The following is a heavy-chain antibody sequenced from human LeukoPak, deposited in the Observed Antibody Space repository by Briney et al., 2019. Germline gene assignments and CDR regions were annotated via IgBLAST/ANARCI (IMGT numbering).Heavy chain of an antibody. CDR2: IYHSGST. J-gene: IGHJ3*02. CDR1: SASVSSYY. CDR3: ARPSGMGPAFDI. Sequence: SETLSLTYTISSASVSSYYWSWIRQPPGKGLEWIGYIYHSGSTNYNPSLKSRVTISLDTSKNLFSLKLSSVTAADTAVYYCARPSGMGPAFDIWGQGTMVTVSS. D-gene: IGHD1-1*01. V-gene: IGHV4-59*08.